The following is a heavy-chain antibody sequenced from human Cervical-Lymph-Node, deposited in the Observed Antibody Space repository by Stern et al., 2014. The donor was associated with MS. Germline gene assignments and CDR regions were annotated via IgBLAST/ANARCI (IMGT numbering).Heavy chain of an antibody. J-gene: IGHJ5*01. CDR1: GGSMSSKY. D-gene: IGHD1-26*01. CDR2: IYSDGST. Sequence: VHLVESGPGLVKPSETVSLTCTVSGGSMSSKYWNWIRQPPGEGLEWIGNIYSDGSTNYNPSLKSRVIISLDTSTNQFSLSLTSVTAADTAVYYCARVTGRGTRQNWFDSWGQGTLVTVSS. V-gene: IGHV4-59*01. CDR3: ARVTGRGTRQNWFDS.